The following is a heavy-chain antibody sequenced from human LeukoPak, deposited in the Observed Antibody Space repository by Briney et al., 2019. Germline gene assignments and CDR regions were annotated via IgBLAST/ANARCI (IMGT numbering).Heavy chain of an antibody. J-gene: IGHJ6*03. CDR1: GFTFSGYW. D-gene: IGHD4-17*01. Sequence: GGSLRLSCVATGFTFSGYWMSWGRQAPGKGLEWVANIKQDGSEKYYVDSVKGRFTISRDNAKNSLYLQINSLRADDTAVYYCARELIMTTVTINYYYYMDVWGKGTTVTVSS. CDR3: ARELIMTTVTINYYYYMDV. V-gene: IGHV3-7*01. CDR2: IKQDGSEK.